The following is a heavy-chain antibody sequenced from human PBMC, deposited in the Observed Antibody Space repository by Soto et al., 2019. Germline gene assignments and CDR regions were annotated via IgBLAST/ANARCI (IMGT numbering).Heavy chain of an antibody. V-gene: IGHV1-3*01. CDR1: GYSFSSDL. CDR2: INAGNGNT. J-gene: IGHJ4*02. D-gene: IGHD6-13*01. Sequence: SVKRSCKAVGYSFSSDLGGWRRMNIGQRLEWMGWINAGNGNTKYSQKFQGRVTITRDTSASTAYMELSSLRSEDTVLYYCARGSQSWYHVTPDYLGQGTLVTVSS. CDR3: ARGSQSWYHVTPDY.